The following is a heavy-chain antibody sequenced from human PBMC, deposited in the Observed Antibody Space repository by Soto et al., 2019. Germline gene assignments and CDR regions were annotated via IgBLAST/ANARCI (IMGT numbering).Heavy chain of an antibody. CDR2: ISKSDYT. Sequence: GGSLRLSGTVSGFAFNNYGINWVRQAPGKGLEWVSSISKSDYTYYSDSVNGRFTISRDNAKNTVSLHMNTLRVAHTPAYYCATDGSIIIPAVSEFWGQGTMVTVSS. D-gene: IGHD2-2*01. J-gene: IGHJ1*01. V-gene: IGHV3-21*01. CDR3: ATDGSIIIPAVSEF. CDR1: GFAFNNYG.